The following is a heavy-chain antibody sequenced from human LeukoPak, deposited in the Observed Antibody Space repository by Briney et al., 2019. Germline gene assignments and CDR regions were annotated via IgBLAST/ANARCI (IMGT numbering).Heavy chain of an antibody. D-gene: IGHD3-10*01. CDR3: AGAVDGSGSYLVDY. CDR2: ISGSGGST. V-gene: IGHV3-23*01. CDR1: GFTFSSYA. J-gene: IGHJ4*02. Sequence: GGSLRLSCAASGFTFSSYAMSWVRQAPGKGLEWVSAISGSGGSTYYADSVKGRFTISRDNSKKTLYLQMNSLRAEDTAVYYCAGAVDGSGSYLVDYWGQGTLVTVSS.